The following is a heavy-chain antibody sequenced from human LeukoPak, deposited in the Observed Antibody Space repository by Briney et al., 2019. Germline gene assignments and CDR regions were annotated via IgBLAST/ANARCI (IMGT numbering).Heavy chain of an antibody. V-gene: IGHV4-59*12. CDR1: GSMYNYY. J-gene: IGHJ4*02. Sequence: SETLSLTCTVSGSMYNYYWSWIRQPPGKGLEWIGYIYYSGSTNYNPSLKSRVTMSLDTSKSQVSLKLNSVTTADTAVYYCARDRTSYFDYWGQGTLVTVSS. D-gene: IGHD2-8*01. CDR2: IYYSGST. CDR3: ARDRTSYFDY.